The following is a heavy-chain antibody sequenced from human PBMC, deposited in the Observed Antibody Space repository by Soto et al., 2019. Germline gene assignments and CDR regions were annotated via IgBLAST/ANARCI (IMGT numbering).Heavy chain of an antibody. CDR2: ISSSSSTI. CDR3: ATAGGWELPPG. CDR1: GFTFSSYS. D-gene: IGHD3-10*01. V-gene: IGHV3-48*01. Sequence: GALRLSCAASGFTFSSYSMNWVRQAPGKGLEWVSYISSSSSTIYYADSVKGRFTISRDNAKNSLYLQMNSLRAEDTAGYYYATAGGWELPPGWGKGTLVTVSS. J-gene: IGHJ4*02.